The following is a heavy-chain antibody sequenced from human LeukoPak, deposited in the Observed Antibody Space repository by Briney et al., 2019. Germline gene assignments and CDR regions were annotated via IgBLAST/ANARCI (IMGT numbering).Heavy chain of an antibody. J-gene: IGHJ4*02. D-gene: IGHD3-22*01. V-gene: IGHV4-59*13. CDR2: IYYSGST. CDR1: VASISSYY. Sequence: RTSDTLSLTCTVSVASISSYYWRWLRQPPGRGGEWVGYIYYSGSTNYNPALKSRVTISEDTSKNQISLKLSSVTAADTAVYYCARVRGYYESSGYDYWGQGTLVTVSS. CDR3: ARVRGYYESSGYDY.